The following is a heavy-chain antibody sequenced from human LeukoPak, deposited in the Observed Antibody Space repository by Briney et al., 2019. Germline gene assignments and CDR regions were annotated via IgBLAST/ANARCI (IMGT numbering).Heavy chain of an antibody. D-gene: IGHD3-3*01. V-gene: IGHV3-20*04. CDR3: ATYTSFGVDTMKDY. CDR2: INWNGGST. CDR1: GFIFDDYG. Sequence: TGGSLRLSCAASGFIFDDYGLTWVRQAPGKGLEWVASINWNGGSTGYADSVKGRFTISRDNAKNSLYLDMHSLRAEDTAVYYCATYTSFGVDTMKDYWGQGTLVTVSS. J-gene: IGHJ4*02.